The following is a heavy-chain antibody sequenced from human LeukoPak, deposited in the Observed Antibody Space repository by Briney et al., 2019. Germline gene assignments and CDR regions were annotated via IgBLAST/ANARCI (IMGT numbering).Heavy chain of an antibody. CDR3: AIRRSGGSCYGY. Sequence: GGSLRLSCAASGFIFDDYAIHWVRQAPGKGLEWVSAISGSGGSIYYADSVKGRFTISRDNSKNTLYLQMNSLRAEDTAVYYCAIRRSGGSCYGYWGQGTLVTVSS. CDR2: ISGSGGSI. D-gene: IGHD2-15*01. J-gene: IGHJ4*02. CDR1: GFIFDDYA. V-gene: IGHV3-23*01.